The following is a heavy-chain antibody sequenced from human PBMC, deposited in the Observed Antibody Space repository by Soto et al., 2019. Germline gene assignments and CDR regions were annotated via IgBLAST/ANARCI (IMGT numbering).Heavy chain of an antibody. D-gene: IGHD2-15*01. CDR1: GFTFDDYA. V-gene: IGHV3-9*01. J-gene: IGHJ3*02. CDR3: AKDEYSSGAHAFDI. Sequence: GGSLRLSCAASGFTFDDYAMRWVRQAPGKGLEWVSGISWNSGSIGYADSMKGRFTVSRDNAKNSLYLQMNSLRAEDTALYYCAKDEYSSGAHAFDIWGQGTMVTVSS. CDR2: ISWNSGSI.